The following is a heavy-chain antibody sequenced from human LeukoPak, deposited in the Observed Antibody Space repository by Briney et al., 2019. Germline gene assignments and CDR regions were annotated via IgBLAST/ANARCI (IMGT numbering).Heavy chain of an antibody. D-gene: IGHD6-13*01. J-gene: IGHJ4*02. CDR1: GFTFSDYY. V-gene: IGHV3-11*04. CDR3: AREPTIAAAGSYFDY. CDR2: ISSSGSTI. Sequence: PGGSLRLSCAASGFTFSDYYMSWIRQAPGKGLEWVSYISSSGSTIYYADSVKGRFTISRDNAKNSLYLQMNSLRAEDTAVYYCAREPTIAAAGSYFDYWGQGTLVTVSS.